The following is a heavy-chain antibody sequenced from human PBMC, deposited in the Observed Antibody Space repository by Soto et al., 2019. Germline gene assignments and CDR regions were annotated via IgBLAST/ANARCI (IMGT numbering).Heavy chain of an antibody. J-gene: IGHJ3*02. CDR2: INYSGST. CDR1: GGSISGSGYY. D-gene: IGHD3-3*01. V-gene: IGHV4-39*01. Sequence: LSLTCTVSGGSISGSGYYWGWIRQPPGKGLEWIANINYSGSTYYNPSLKSRVTISVDTSKNQFSLNLSSVTAADTTVYYCARLRLRSYAFDIWGQGTMVTVSS. CDR3: ARLRLRSYAFDI.